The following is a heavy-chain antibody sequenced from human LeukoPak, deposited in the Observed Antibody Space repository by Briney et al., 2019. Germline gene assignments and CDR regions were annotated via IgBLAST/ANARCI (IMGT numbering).Heavy chain of an antibody. CDR2: MSSSGSTI. J-gene: IGHJ6*03. CDR1: GFTFSDYY. V-gene: IGHV3-11*04. D-gene: IGHD5-18*01. Sequence: GGSLRLSCAASGFTFSDYYMSWIRQAPGKGLEWVSYMSSSGSTIYYADSVRGRFTISRDNAKNSLYLQMNSLRVEDTAVYYCARTSGGYSYGPEGYFYYYYMDVWGKGTTVTVSS. CDR3: ARTSGGYSYGPEGYFYYYYMDV.